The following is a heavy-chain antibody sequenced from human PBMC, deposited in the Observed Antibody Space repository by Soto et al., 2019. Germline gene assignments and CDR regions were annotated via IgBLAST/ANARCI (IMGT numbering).Heavy chain of an antibody. CDR2: INPGGRTT. CDR3: ARDLRWSPDY. Sequence: EGQLVESGGGLGQPGGSLRLSCAASGFTFSTYWMNWVRQAPGKGLVWVSLINPGGRTTTYADSVKGRFTISRDNANNTVYLHMNSLRVDDTAFYYCARDLRWSPDYWGQGTLVTVSS. V-gene: IGHV3-74*01. CDR1: GFTFSTYW. J-gene: IGHJ4*02. D-gene: IGHD1-26*01.